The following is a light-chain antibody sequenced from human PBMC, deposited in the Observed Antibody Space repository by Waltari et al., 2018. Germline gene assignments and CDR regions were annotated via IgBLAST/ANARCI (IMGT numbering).Light chain of an antibody. CDR3: MQALQTHT. V-gene: IGKV2-28*01. Sequence: DIVMTQSPFPLPVTPGEPASISCRSSQSLLHSNGYNYLDWYLQKPGQSPQLLIYLGSNRASGVPDRFSGSGSGTDFTLKISRVEAEDVGVYYCMQALQTHTFGQGTKLEIK. CDR1: QSLLHSNGYNY. J-gene: IGKJ2*01. CDR2: LGS.